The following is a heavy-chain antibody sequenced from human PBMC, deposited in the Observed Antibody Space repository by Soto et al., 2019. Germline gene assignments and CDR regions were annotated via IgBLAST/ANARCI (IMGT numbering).Heavy chain of an antibody. D-gene: IGHD3-3*01. Sequence: EVQLVESGGGLVQPGGSLRLSCTASGFTFSSYWMHWVRQAPGKGLVWVSRLNSAGSSTSYADSVKGRFTISRDDAKNTLNLQMNSLRAEDTAVYYCARGGFWNGYSEISHWGQGTLVTVSS. V-gene: IGHV3-74*01. CDR2: LNSAGSST. CDR3: ARGGFWNGYSEISH. CDR1: GFTFSSYW. J-gene: IGHJ4*02.